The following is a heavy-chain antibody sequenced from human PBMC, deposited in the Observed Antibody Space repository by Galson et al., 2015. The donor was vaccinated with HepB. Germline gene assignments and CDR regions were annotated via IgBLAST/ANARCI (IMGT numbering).Heavy chain of an antibody. J-gene: IGHJ4*02. D-gene: IGHD2-21*01. CDR3: ASYCGGDCYDGGGFDY. V-gene: IGHV1-69*10. Sequence: SVKVSCKASGYTFTSYGISWVRQAPGQGLEWMGGIIPILGIANYAQKFQGRVTITADKSTSTAYMELSSLRSEDTAVYYCASYCGGDCYDGGGFDYWGQGTLVTVSS. CDR1: GYTFTSYG. CDR2: IIPILGIA.